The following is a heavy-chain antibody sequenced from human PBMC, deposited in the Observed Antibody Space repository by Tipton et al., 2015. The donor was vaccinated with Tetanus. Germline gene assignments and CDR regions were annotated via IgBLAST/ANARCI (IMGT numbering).Heavy chain of an antibody. CDR1: GFTFSSYA. J-gene: IGHJ4*02. CDR3: AKDYIVGATKGLYYFDS. D-gene: IGHD1-26*01. V-gene: IGHV3-23*01. CDR2: VSGTGEST. Sequence: SLRLSCAASGFTFSSYAMSWVRQSPGKGLEWVSGVSGTGESTFYADSVKGRFTISRDTSRHTVYLQMNSLRAEDTAIYYCAKDYIVGATKGLYYFDSWGQGTLVAVSS.